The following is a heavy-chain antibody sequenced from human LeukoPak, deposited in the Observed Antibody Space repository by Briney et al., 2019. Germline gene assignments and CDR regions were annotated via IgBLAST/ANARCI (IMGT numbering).Heavy chain of an antibody. CDR3: ARDPYDFWSGYHFDY. D-gene: IGHD3-3*01. Sequence: PSETLSLTCAVYGGSFSGYYWSWIRHPPGKGLEWIGEINHSGSTNYNPSLKSRVTISVDTSKNQFSLKLSSVTAADTAVYYCARDPYDFWSGYHFDYWGQGTLVTVSS. CDR2: INHSGST. V-gene: IGHV4-34*01. J-gene: IGHJ4*02. CDR1: GGSFSGYY.